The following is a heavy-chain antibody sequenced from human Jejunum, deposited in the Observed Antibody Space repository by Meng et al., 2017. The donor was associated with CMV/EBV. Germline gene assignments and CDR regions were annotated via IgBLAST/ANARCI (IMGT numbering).Heavy chain of an antibody. CDR2: ISGSGGDK. Sequence: SGFTLRNSSMGWVRHALGKGLEWVSSISGSGGDKFYADSVRGRFTISRDNSKNTVYLQMNGLGAEDTAVYYCTKGVSGPLYYFDHWGQGRLVTVSS. CDR1: GFTLRNSS. J-gene: IGHJ4*02. D-gene: IGHD2-15*01. V-gene: IGHV3-23*01. CDR3: TKGVSGPLYYFDH.